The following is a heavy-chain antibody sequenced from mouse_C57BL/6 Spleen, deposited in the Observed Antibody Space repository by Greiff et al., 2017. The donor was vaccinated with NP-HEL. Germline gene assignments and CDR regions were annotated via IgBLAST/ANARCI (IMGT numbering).Heavy chain of an antibody. D-gene: IGHD4-1*01. CDR3: ARELTGTGFAY. CDR1: GYTFTSYW. J-gene: IGHJ3*01. V-gene: IGHV1-69*01. Sequence: VQLQQPGAELVMPGASVKLSCKASGYTFTSYWMHWVKQRPGQGLEWIGEIDPSDSYTNYNQKFKGKSTLTVDKSSSTAYMQLSSLTSEDSAVYYCARELTGTGFAYWGQGTLVTVSA. CDR2: IDPSDSYT.